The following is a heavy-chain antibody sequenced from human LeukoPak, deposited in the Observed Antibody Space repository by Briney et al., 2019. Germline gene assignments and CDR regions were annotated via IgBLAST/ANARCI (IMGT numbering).Heavy chain of an antibody. CDR2: IVPIFGTT. D-gene: IGHD3-10*01. V-gene: IGHV1-69*13. J-gene: IGHJ4*02. Sequence: SVKVSCKASGGTLSSYAINLVRQAPGQGLEWMGRIVPIFGTTNYAQNFQGRVTITADESTSTAYMELSSLRSEDTAVYYCTRSRGSGSYLDYWGQGTLVTVSS. CDR1: GGTLSSYA. CDR3: TRSRGSGSYLDY.